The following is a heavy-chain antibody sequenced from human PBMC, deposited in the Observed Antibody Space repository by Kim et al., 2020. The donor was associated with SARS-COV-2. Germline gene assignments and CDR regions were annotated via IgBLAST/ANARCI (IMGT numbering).Heavy chain of an antibody. CDR3: ARLVVVPAASKNWFDP. D-gene: IGHD2-2*01. J-gene: IGHJ5*02. CDR1: GFSFTSYW. V-gene: IGHV5-51*01. CDR2: IYPGDSDT. Sequence: GESLKISCKGSGFSFTSYWIGWVRQMPGKGLEWMGIIYPGDSDTRYSPSFQGQVTISADKSISTAYLQWSSLKASDTAMYYCARLVVVPAASKNWFDPWGQGTLVTVSS.